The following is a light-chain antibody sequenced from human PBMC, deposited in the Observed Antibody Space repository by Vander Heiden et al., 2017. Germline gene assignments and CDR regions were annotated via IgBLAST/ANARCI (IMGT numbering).Light chain of an antibody. V-gene: IGKV3-20*01. CDR2: GAS. J-gene: IGKJ2*01. Sequence: VLAPPPGTLSLSPGETATLSCRASQSVSSSYLAWYQQKPGQAPRLLIYGASSRATGIPDRFSGSGSGTDFTLTISRLEPEDFAVYYCQQYGSSPYTFGQGTKLEIK. CDR3: QQYGSSPYT. CDR1: QSVSSSY.